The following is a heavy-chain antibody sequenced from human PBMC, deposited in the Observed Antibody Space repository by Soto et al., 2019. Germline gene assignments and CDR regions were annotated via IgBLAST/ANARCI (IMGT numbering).Heavy chain of an antibody. J-gene: IGHJ4*02. CDR3: ARESRSVERYYGSGSYYGY. D-gene: IGHD3-10*01. Sequence: QVQLVESGGGLVKPGGSLRLSCAASGSTFSDYYMSWIRQAPGKGLEWVSYISSSSSYTNYADSVKGRFTISRDNAKNSLYLQMNSLRAEDTAVYYCARESRSVERYYGSGSYYGYWGQGTLVTVSS. CDR1: GSTFSDYY. V-gene: IGHV3-11*06. CDR2: ISSSSSYT.